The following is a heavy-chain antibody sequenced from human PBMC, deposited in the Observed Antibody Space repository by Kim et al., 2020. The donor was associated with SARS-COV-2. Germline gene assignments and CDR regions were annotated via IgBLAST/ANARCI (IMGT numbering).Heavy chain of an antibody. CDR3: ARQAITIFGVVIIGLMGAFDI. J-gene: IGHJ3*02. V-gene: IGHV3-48*03. CDR1: GFTFSSYE. Sequence: GGSLRLSCAASGFTFSSYEMNWVRQAPGKGLEWVSYISSSGSTIYYADSVKGRFTISRDNAKNSLYLQMNSLRAEDTAVYYCARQAITIFGVVIIGLMGAFDIWGQGTMVTVSS. CDR2: ISSSGSTI. D-gene: IGHD3-3*01.